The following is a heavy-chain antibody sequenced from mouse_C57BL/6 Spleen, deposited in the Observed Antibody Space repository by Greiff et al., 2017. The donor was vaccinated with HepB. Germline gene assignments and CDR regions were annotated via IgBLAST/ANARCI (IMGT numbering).Heavy chain of an antibody. CDR1: GYTFTSYW. CDR2: IDPSDSYT. V-gene: IGHV1-69*01. J-gene: IGHJ3*01. CDR3: ARRNYTWFAY. Sequence: QVQLQQPGAELVMPGASVKLSCKASGYTFTSYWMHWVKQRPGQGLEWIGEIDPSDSYTNYNEKFKGKSTLTVDKSSSTAYMQLSGLASEDSAVYYCARRNYTWFAYWGQGTLVTVSA. D-gene: IGHD1-1*01.